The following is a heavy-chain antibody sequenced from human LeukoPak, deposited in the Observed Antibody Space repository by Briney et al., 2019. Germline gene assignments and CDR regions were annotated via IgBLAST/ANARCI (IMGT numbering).Heavy chain of an antibody. D-gene: IGHD6-19*01. CDR3: ARYGNGAWLAHYSFDM. CDR1: GFTLSNYW. Sequence: PGGSLRLSCAASGFTLSNYWMSWVRQAPGKGLEWVANIKQDGSEKYYVDSVKGRFAISGDNAKNSLYLQMNSLGAEDTAVYYCARYGNGAWLAHYSFDMWGQGTMVTVSS. J-gene: IGHJ3*02. V-gene: IGHV3-7*01. CDR2: IKQDGSEK.